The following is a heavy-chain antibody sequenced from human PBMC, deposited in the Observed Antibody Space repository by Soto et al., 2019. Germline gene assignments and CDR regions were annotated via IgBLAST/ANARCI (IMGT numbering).Heavy chain of an antibody. CDR2: FDQDGET. CDR1: GYTLTELS. Sequence: ASVKVSCKVSGYTLTELSMHWVRQAPGKGLEWMGGFDQDGETIYAQKFQGRVTMTEDTSTDTAYMELSSLRSEDTAVYYCATDPGYSSGWYGVWGQGTLVTVSS. J-gene: IGHJ4*02. D-gene: IGHD6-19*01. V-gene: IGHV1-24*01. CDR3: ATDPGYSSGWYGV.